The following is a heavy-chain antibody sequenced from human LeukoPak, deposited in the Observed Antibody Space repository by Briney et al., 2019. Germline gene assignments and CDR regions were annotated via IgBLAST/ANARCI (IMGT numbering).Heavy chain of an antibody. CDR2: IYYSGST. D-gene: IGHD2-21*02. Sequence: SETLSLTCTVSGGSISSGGDYWSWIRQHPGKGLEWIGYIYYSGSTYYNPSLKSRVTISVDTSKNQFSLKLSSVTAADTAVYYCARGRPESYCGGDCYPPFDYWGQGTLVTVSS. J-gene: IGHJ4*02. CDR3: ARGRPESYCGGDCYPPFDY. V-gene: IGHV4-31*03. CDR1: GGSISSGGDY.